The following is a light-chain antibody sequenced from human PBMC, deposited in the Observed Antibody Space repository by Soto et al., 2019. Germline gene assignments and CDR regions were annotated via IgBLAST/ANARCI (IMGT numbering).Light chain of an antibody. V-gene: IGLV2-14*03. J-gene: IGLJ1*01. CDR2: DVT. CDR3: SSFTSSFTYV. Sequence: QSVLTQPASVSGSPGPSIAISCTGTSSDFDGFTKVSWYQHHPDKAPKLMMYDVTNRPSGVSDRFSGSKSGNTASLTISGLQAEDEADYSCSSFTSSFTYVFGSGTKVTVL. CDR1: SSDFDGFTK.